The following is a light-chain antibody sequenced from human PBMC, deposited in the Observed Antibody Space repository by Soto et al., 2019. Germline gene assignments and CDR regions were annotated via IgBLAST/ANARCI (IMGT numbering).Light chain of an antibody. J-gene: IGKJ4*01. CDR2: AAS. CDR1: RTITTW. V-gene: IGKV1-5*01. CDR3: QQYYSYPLT. Sequence: DSPVTQSHYSLSASLLERLPIXLRASRTITTWLAWYQQKPGKAPKLLIYAASTLQSGVPSRFSGSGSGTDFTLTISCLQSEDFATYYCQQYYSYPLTCGGGTKVDIK.